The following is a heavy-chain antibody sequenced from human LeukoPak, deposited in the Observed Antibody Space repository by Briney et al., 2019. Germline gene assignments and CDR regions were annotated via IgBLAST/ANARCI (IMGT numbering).Heavy chain of an antibody. D-gene: IGHD3-22*01. CDR1: GGSISSSSYY. V-gene: IGHV4-39*01. CDR3: ARGQYYYDSSGYTAFDY. Sequence: PSETLSLTCTVSGGSISSSSYYWGWIRQPPGKGLEWIGSIYYSGSTYYNPSLKSRVTISVDTSKNQFSLKLSSVTAADTAVYYCARGQYYYDSSGYTAFDYWGQGTLVTVSS. J-gene: IGHJ4*02. CDR2: IYYSGST.